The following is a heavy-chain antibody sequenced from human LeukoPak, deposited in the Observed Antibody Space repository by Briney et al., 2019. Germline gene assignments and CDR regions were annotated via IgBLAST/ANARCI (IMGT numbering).Heavy chain of an antibody. CDR2: IYTSGST. CDR3: ARLGPSYGYYFDY. Sequence: SETLSLTRTVSGGSISSYYWSWIRQPAGKRREWVWRIYTSGSTNYNPSLKSRVTMSVDTSKNQFSLKLSSVTAADTAVYYCARLGPSYGYYFDYWGQGTLVTVSS. V-gene: IGHV4-4*07. J-gene: IGHJ4*02. D-gene: IGHD5-18*01. CDR1: GGSISSYY.